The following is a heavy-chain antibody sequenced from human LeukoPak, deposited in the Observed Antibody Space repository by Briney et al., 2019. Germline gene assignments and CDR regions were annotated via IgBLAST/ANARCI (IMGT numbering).Heavy chain of an antibody. CDR1: GYTFTGYY. Sequence: ASVKVSCKASGYTFTGYYMHWVRQAPGQGLEWMGWINPNSGGTNYAQKFQGRVTMTRDTSIRTAYMEPSSLRSDDTAEYYCASAYEAAAAKSDAFDIWGQGTMVTVSS. CDR3: ASAYEAAAAKSDAFDI. V-gene: IGHV1-2*02. D-gene: IGHD2-2*01. CDR2: INPNSGGT. J-gene: IGHJ3*02.